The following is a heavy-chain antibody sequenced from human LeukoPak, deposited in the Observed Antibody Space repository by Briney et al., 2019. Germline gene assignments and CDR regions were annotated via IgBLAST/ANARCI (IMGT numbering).Heavy chain of an antibody. D-gene: IGHD3-3*01. V-gene: IGHV3-7*03. Sequence: GGSLRLSCAASEFTLSSYWMTWVRQAPGKGLEWVANIKQDGGEKHYVDSVEGRFTISRDNAKNSLFLQMNSLRVEDTAVYYCAKWGTYDFWSGYYPFDYWGQGTLVTVSS. CDR1: EFTLSSYW. CDR3: AKWGTYDFWSGYYPFDY. CDR2: IKQDGGEK. J-gene: IGHJ4*02.